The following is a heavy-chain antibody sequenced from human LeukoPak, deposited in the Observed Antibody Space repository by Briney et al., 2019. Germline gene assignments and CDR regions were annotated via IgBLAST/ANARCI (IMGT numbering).Heavy chain of an antibody. Sequence: SETLSLTCTVSGGSISSYYWSWIRQPPGKGLGLIGYIYYSGSTNYNPSLKSRVTISVDTSKNQFFLKLSSVTAADTAVYYCAREVGYGDYKDDAFDIWGQGTMVTVSS. J-gene: IGHJ3*02. CDR2: IYYSGST. V-gene: IGHV4-59*01. CDR1: GGSISSYY. D-gene: IGHD4-17*01. CDR3: AREVGYGDYKDDAFDI.